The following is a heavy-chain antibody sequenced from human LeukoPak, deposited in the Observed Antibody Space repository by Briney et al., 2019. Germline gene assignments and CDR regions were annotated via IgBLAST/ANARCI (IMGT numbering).Heavy chain of an antibody. CDR2: IKQDGSQK. D-gene: IGHD6-13*01. V-gene: IGHV3-7*01. Sequence: GGSLRLSCAASGFTFNNYWMTWVRQAPGKGLEWVANIKQDGSQKYYADSVKGRLTISRDNAKNSLFLQMNSLRAEDTAVYYCARIGYSSSSLDYWGQGTLVTVSS. J-gene: IGHJ4*02. CDR1: GFTFNNYW. CDR3: ARIGYSSSSLDY.